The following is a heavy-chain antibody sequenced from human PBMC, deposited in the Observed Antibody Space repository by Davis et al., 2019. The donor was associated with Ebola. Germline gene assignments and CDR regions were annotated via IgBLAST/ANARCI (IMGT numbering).Heavy chain of an antibody. J-gene: IGHJ5*01. CDR3: ASVNALSGYSRFDS. Sequence: GGSLRLSCAASGFTFDDYAMTWVRQAPGKGLEWVSGINWNGGSSGYADSVKGRFTISRDNAKNSLYLQMNSLRVEDTAFYHCASVNALSGYSRFDSWGQGTLVSVSS. CDR2: INWNGGSS. CDR1: GFTFDDYA. D-gene: IGHD3-22*01. V-gene: IGHV3-20*01.